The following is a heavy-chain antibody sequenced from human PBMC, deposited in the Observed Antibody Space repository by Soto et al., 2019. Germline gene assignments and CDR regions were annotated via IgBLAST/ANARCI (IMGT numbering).Heavy chain of an antibody. V-gene: IGHV3-7*05. Sequence: GGSLRLSCAASGFTFSSYWMSWVRQAPGKGLEWVANIKQDGSEKYYVDSVKGRFTISRDNAKNSLYLQMNSLRAEDTAVYYCAREDGIAAAAQGNYYYYGMDVWGQGTTVTVSS. CDR1: GFTFSSYW. CDR3: AREDGIAAAAQGNYYYYGMDV. D-gene: IGHD6-13*01. J-gene: IGHJ6*02. CDR2: IKQDGSEK.